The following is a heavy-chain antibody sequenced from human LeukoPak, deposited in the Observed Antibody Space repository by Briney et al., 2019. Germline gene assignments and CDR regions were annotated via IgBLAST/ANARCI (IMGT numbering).Heavy chain of an antibody. V-gene: IGHV4-59*01. Sequence: TSETLSLTCTVSGGSISSYYWSWIRQPPGKGPEWIGYIHYSGSTNYNPSLKSRVTISVDTSKNQFSLKLSSVTAADTAVYYCARDQTSKGDAFDIWGQGTMVTVSS. CDR3: ARDQTSKGDAFDI. CDR1: GGSISSYY. J-gene: IGHJ3*02. CDR2: IHYSGST.